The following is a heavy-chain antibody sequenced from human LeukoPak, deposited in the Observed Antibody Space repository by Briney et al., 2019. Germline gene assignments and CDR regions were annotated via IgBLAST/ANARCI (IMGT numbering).Heavy chain of an antibody. CDR2: INSDGSST. CDR1: GFTFSSYW. D-gene: IGHD6-19*01. Sequence: GGSLRLSCAASGFTFSSYWMHWVRQAPGKGLVWVSRINSDGSSTSYADSVKGRFTISRDNAKNTLYLQMNSLRAEDTAVYYCARERPWLVYYYYYYMDVWGKGTTVTVSS. V-gene: IGHV3-74*01. J-gene: IGHJ6*03. CDR3: ARERPWLVYYYYYYMDV.